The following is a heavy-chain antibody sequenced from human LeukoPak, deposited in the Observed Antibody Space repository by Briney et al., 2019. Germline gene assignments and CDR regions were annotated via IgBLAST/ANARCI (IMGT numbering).Heavy chain of an antibody. CDR3: ARGHTVLLWFGELLTLDY. CDR1: GYTFTSYG. J-gene: IGHJ4*02. D-gene: IGHD3-10*01. V-gene: IGHV1-18*01. Sequence: ASVKVSCKASGYTFTSYGISWVRQAPGQGLEWMGWISVYNGNTNYAQKLQGRVTMTKDTSTSLAYMELRSLRSDDTAVYYCARGHTVLLWFGELLTLDYWGQGTLVTVSS. CDR2: ISVYNGNT.